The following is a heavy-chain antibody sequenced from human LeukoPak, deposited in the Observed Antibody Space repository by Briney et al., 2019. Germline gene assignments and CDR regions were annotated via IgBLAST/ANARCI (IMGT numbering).Heavy chain of an antibody. CDR1: GYTFTSYD. Sequence: GASVKVSSKASGYTFTSYDINWVRQATGQGLEWMGWMNPNSGDTGYPQKFQGRVTMTRDTSITTAYMELSSLRSEDTAVYYCARSGFGSGISFDLWGQGTLVTVSS. CDR2: MNPNSGDT. D-gene: IGHD3-10*01. V-gene: IGHV1-8*01. CDR3: ARSGFGSGISFDL. J-gene: IGHJ5*02.